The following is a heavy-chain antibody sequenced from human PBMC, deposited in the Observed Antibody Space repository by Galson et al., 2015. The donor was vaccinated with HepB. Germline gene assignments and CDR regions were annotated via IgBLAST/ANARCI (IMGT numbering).Heavy chain of an antibody. Sequence: SLRLSCAASGFTFSRYGLRWVRQAPGKGLEWVALISYDGANIYYRDSVKGRFTISRDNSKDTLSLQMNSLRAEDTALYYCAKSVGGGWLGVQHWGQGTLVTVSS. J-gene: IGHJ1*01. CDR3: AKSVGGGWLGVQH. D-gene: IGHD6-19*01. CDR1: GFTFSRYG. V-gene: IGHV3-30*18. CDR2: ISYDGANI.